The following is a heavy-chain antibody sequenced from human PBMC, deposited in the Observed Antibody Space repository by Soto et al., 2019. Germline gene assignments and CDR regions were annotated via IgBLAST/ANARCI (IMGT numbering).Heavy chain of an antibody. J-gene: IGHJ2*01. CDR2: IWYDGTNK. CDR3: ARGPMTTVTTWGDWYFDL. V-gene: IGHV3-33*01. Sequence: QVQLVESGGGVVQPGRSLRLSCATSGFTFSSYGMHWVRQGPGKGLERVAVIWYDGTNKYYADSVNGRFTISRDDSKNTLYLQTNSLRAEDTAVYYCARGPMTTVTTWGDWYFDLWGRGTLVTASS. D-gene: IGHD4-17*01. CDR1: GFTFSSYG.